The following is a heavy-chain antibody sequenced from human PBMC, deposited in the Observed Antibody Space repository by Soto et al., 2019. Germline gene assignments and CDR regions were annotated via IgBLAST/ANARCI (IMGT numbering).Heavy chain of an antibody. CDR1: GFTFDDYA. CDR3: AKARIPQPWLYDMDV. V-gene: IGHV3-9*01. J-gene: IGHJ6*02. Sequence: EVQLVESGGGLVQPGRSLRLSCAASGFTFDDYAMHWVRQAPGMGLEWVSGISWNSGSIGYADSVKGRFTISRDNAKNSLYLDMYSLRAEDTALYYCAKARIPQPWLYDMDVWGQGTTVTVSS. CDR2: ISWNSGSI. D-gene: IGHD3-22*01.